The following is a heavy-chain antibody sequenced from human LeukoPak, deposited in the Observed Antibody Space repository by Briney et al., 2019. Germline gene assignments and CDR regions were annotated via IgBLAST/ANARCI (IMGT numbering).Heavy chain of an antibody. CDR3: AREGISYGSRNYFDY. Sequence: GGSLRLSCAASGFTFRNYGIHWVRQAPGKGLEWVAGLSSDGSNTYPGDFVKGRFTISRDNSNNTVSVQMNSLRPDDTAVYYCAREGISYGSRNYFDYWGQGTLVTVSS. CDR1: GFTFRNYG. D-gene: IGHD3-10*01. V-gene: IGHV3-30*03. J-gene: IGHJ4*02. CDR2: LSSDGSNT.